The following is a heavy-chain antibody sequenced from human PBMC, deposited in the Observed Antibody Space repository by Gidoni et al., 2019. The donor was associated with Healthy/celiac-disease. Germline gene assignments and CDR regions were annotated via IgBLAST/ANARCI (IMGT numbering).Heavy chain of an antibody. D-gene: IGHD3-3*01. CDR2: IYTSVST. CDR1: GGTISSYY. J-gene: IGHJ6*03. V-gene: IGHV4-4*07. CDR3: ARIIPYYYYYMDV. Sequence: QVQLQESGPGLVKPSENLSLTCTVSGGTISSYYCRWIRQPAGKGRELIGRIYTSVSTNYNPSLKSRVTMSVDTSKNQFSLKLSSVTAADTAVYYCARIIPYYYYYMDVWGKGTTVTVSS.